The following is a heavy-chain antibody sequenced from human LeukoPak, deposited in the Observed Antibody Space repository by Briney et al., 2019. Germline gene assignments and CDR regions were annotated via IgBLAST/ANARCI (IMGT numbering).Heavy chain of an antibody. J-gene: IGHJ5*02. CDR2: IYSGGST. V-gene: IGHV3-53*01. CDR1: GFTFSSYG. Sequence: PGGSLRLSCAASGFTFSSYGMHWVRQAPGKGLEWVSDIYSGGSTHYADSVKGRFTISRDNSKNTLYLQMNSLRAEDTAVYYCARGGGYDRDWFDPWGQGTLVTVSS. D-gene: IGHD5-12*01. CDR3: ARGGGYDRDWFDP.